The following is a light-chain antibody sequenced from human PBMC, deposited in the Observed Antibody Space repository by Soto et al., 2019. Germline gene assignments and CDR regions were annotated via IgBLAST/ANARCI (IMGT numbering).Light chain of an antibody. CDR2: DAS. J-gene: IGKJ5*01. Sequence: EIVLTQSPATLSLSPGERATLSCRASQSVSSYLAWYQQKPGQAPRLLIYDASNRATGIPARFSGSGSGTDFTLTISRLETEDLAVYYCQQRSNWTVTFGQGTRVEIK. V-gene: IGKV3-11*01. CDR3: QQRSNWTVT. CDR1: QSVSSY.